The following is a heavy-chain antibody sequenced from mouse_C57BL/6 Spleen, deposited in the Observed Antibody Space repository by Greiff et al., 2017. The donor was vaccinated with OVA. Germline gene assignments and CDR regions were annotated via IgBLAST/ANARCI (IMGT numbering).Heavy chain of an antibody. CDR3: ARRWLLHVPYFDY. Sequence: VQLQQSGPELVKPGASVKISCKASGYTFTDYYINWVKQRPGQGLEWIGWIFPGSGSTYYNEKFKGKATLTVDKSSSTAYMLLSSLTSEDSAVYFCARRWLLHVPYFDYWGQGTTLTVSS. V-gene: IGHV1-75*01. D-gene: IGHD2-3*01. J-gene: IGHJ2*01. CDR2: IFPGSGST. CDR1: GYTFTDYY.